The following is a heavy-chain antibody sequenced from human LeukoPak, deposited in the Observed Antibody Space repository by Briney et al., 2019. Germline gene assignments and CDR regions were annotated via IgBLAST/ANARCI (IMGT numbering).Heavy chain of an antibody. D-gene: IGHD4-11*01. CDR3: TRHTGYISGQYSNYEDS. J-gene: IGHJ4*02. CDR1: GGSISSGDYY. Sequence: PSQTLSLTCTVSGGSISSGDYYWGWIRQPPGKGLEWIGSIYYTGSTYYNPSLKSRVTISVDTSKNQFSLKLRSVTAADTALYYCTRHTGYISGQYSNYEDSWGQGTLVTVSS. V-gene: IGHV4-39*01. CDR2: IYYTGST.